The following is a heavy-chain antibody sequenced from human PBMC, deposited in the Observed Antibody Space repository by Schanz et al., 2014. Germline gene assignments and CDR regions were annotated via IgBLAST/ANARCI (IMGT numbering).Heavy chain of an antibody. Sequence: QVHLVQSGAEVKEPGASVKVSCKVSGYSLIHLTLYWVRQAHGKGLEWLGGFERVDSEPIYAPRFQGRVTMTKDSSTDTAYLEVTGLRSEDTAVYYCAGTYCSSTSCYTGYYYMDVWGKGTTVTVSS. CDR3: AGTYCSSTSCYTGYYYMDV. CDR1: GYSLIHLT. CDR2: FERVDSEP. J-gene: IGHJ6*03. V-gene: IGHV1-24*01. D-gene: IGHD2-2*02.